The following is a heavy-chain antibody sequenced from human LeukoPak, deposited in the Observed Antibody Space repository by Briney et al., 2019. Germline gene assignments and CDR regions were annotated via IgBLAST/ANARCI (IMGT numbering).Heavy chain of an antibody. Sequence: GGSLRLSCAASGFTFSSYAMSWVRQAPGKGLEWVSGISAGGGSTYYADSVKGGFTISRDNSKNTLHLQMNSLRAEDTAVYYCAKPYITSRVDSFDLWGQGTVVTVSS. CDR3: AKPYITSRVDSFDL. CDR1: GFTFSSYA. D-gene: IGHD2-2*01. J-gene: IGHJ3*01. CDR2: ISAGGGST. V-gene: IGHV3-23*01.